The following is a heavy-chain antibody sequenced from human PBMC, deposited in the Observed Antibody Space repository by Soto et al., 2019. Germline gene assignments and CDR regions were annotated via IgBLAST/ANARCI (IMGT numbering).Heavy chain of an antibody. V-gene: IGHV4-59*08. J-gene: IGHJ4*02. CDR3: ARAFDILTRYYFEY. Sequence: PSETLSLTCAVSGDSISSYYCMWIRQPPGKGLESIGYLYYGRSANYNPSLKSRVTLSVDTSKNQFSLKLSSVTAADTAVYYCARAFDILTRYYFEYWGQGTLVTVSS. CDR2: LYYGRSA. CDR1: GDSISSYY. D-gene: IGHD3-9*01.